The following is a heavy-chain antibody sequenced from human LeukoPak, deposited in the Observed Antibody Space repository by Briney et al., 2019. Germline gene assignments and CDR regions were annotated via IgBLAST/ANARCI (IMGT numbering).Heavy chain of an antibody. CDR2: IYYRGNT. CDR1: GGSTSSGRYY. Sequence: SETLSFPCPLSGGSTSSGRYYWTWIRQHPGKGLEWIGYIYYRGNTNYNPSLKSRVTISVDTSKNQFSLKLSSVTAADTAVYYCARHRNNYYNGMVVWGQEATVTVSS. J-gene: IGHJ6*02. V-gene: IGHV4-61*01. CDR3: ARHRNNYYNGMVV.